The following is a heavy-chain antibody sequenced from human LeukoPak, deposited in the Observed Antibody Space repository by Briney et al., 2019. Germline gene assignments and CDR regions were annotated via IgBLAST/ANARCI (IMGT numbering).Heavy chain of an antibody. J-gene: IGHJ6*03. V-gene: IGHV7-4-1*02. CDR2: INTNTWNP. CDR1: GYTFTAYY. Sequence: ASVKVPCKASGYTFTAYYIHWVRQAPGQGLEWMGWINTNTWNPTYAQGFTGRFVFSLDTSVSTAYLQISSLKAEDTAVYYCAREPLPEYSSSLFMDVWGKGTTVTVSS. CDR3: AREPLPEYSSSLFMDV. D-gene: IGHD6-6*01.